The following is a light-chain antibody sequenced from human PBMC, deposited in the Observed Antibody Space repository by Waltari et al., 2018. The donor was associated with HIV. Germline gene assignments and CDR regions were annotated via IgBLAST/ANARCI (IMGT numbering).Light chain of an antibody. Sequence: DIVMTQSPDSLAVSLGERATINCKSRQSLLYTSNNRHYLAWFQPKPGQPPKLLISWTSTRESVVPVRFSGAGAGTDFTLSISSLQAEDVAVYYCQQYYDSPYTFGQGTKLEIK. CDR2: WTS. V-gene: IGKV4-1*01. CDR1: QSLLYTSNNRHY. J-gene: IGKJ2*01. CDR3: QQYYDSPYT.